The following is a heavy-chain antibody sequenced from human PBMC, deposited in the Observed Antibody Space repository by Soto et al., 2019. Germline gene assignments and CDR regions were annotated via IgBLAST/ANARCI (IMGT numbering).Heavy chain of an antibody. D-gene: IGHD1-26*01. CDR2: ISGSGGST. CDR1: GFTFSSYA. V-gene: IGHV3-23*01. Sequence: GGSLRLSCAASGFTFSSYAMSWFRQAPGKGLKWVSAISGSGGSTYYADSVKGRFTIYRDNSKNTLYLQMNSLRAEYTAVYYCAKDLLEWERPEDSAFDIWGQGTMVTASS. J-gene: IGHJ3*02. CDR3: AKDLLEWERPEDSAFDI.